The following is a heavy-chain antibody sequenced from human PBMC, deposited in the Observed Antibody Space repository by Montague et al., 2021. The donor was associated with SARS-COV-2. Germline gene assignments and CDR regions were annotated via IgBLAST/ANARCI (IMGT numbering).Heavy chain of an antibody. Sequence: SLRLSCAASGFTFSIYTMTWVRQAPGKGLEWVSSISISSTNYIYYAVSVKGRFAISSDNAKNSLFLQMNSLRTDDRAVYYCARDMQQWLEGPFDSGGQGTLVTDSS. CDR3: ARDMQQWLEGPFDS. V-gene: IGHV3-21*01. CDR2: ISISSTNYI. D-gene: IGHD6-19*01. J-gene: IGHJ4*02. CDR1: GFTFSIYT.